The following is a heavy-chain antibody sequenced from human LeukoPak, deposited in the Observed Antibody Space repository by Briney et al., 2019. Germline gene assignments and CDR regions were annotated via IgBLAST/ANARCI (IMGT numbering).Heavy chain of an antibody. CDR1: GGSISSYY. D-gene: IGHD3-22*01. V-gene: IGHV4-59*08. Sequence: SESLSLTCTVSGGSISSYYWSWIRQPPGKGLEWIGYIYYSGSTDYNPSLKSRVTISVDTSKNQFSLKLSSVTAADTAVYYCARHFEYYDSSGYYWYGMDVWGQGTTVTVSS. CDR3: ARHFEYYDSSGYYWYGMDV. J-gene: IGHJ6*02. CDR2: IYYSGST.